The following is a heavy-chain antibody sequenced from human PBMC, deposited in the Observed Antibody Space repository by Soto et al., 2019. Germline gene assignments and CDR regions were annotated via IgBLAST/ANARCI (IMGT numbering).Heavy chain of an antibody. CDR1: GCTLSSYC. J-gene: IGHJ4*01. V-gene: IGHV3-30-3*02. CDR2: ISYDGSNK. D-gene: IGHD5-18*01. CDR3: AKDQAEIQLWLLGSIHDY. Sequence: GCTLSSYCMAWGGRGPCKGMEWVAVISYDGSNKYYADSVKGRFTISRDNSKNTLYLQMNSLRAEDTAVYYCAKDQAEIQLWLLGSIHDYWGHGTLVPVSS.